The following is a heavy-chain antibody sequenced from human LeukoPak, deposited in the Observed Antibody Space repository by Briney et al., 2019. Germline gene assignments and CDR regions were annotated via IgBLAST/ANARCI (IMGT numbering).Heavy chain of an antibody. V-gene: IGHV4-39*01. CDR1: GGSISSSGYY. Sequence: PSETLSLTCTVSGGSISSSGYYWGWIRQPPGKGLEWIGGIYYSGSTYYNPSLKSRVTISVDTSKNQFSLKLSSVTAADTAVYYCARIPLAVAGTFDYWGQGTLLTVSS. CDR3: ARIPLAVAGTFDY. J-gene: IGHJ4*02. D-gene: IGHD6-19*01. CDR2: IYYSGST.